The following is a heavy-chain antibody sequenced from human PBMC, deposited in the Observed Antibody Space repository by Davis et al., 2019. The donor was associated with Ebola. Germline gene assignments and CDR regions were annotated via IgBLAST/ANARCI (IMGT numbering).Heavy chain of an antibody. J-gene: IGHJ4*02. V-gene: IGHV3-23*01. D-gene: IGHD3-9*01. CDR2: ISGTGSNT. CDR3: VRDWLLLDY. Sequence: GGSLRLSCTASGFSFNNYPMNWVRQAPEKGLEWVSGISGTGSNTFYADSVKGRFTISRDNSKNTLYLQMNSLRAEDTAVYYCVRDWLLLDYWGQGTLVTVSS. CDR1: GFSFNNYP.